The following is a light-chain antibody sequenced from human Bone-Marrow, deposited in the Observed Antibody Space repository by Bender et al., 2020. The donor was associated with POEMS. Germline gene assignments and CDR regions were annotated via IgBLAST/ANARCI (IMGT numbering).Light chain of an antibody. CDR1: SSDIGIYNL. J-gene: IGLJ2*01. V-gene: IGLV2-14*02. CDR2: DVT. Sequence: QSALTQPASVSGSPGQSITISCTGTSSDIGIYNLVSWYQQLPGKAPKLLIYDVTRRPSGVSNRFSGSKSGNTASLTISGLQAEDEADYYCSSYTSDTTVVFGGGTKLSVL. CDR3: SSYTSDTTVV.